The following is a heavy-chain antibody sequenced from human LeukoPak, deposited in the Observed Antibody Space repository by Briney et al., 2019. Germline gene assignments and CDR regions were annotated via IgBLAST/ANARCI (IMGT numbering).Heavy chain of an antibody. V-gene: IGHV1-8*01. J-gene: IGHJ4*02. CDR3: ARGPGYSYGSGY. D-gene: IGHD5-18*01. Sequence: ASVKVSCKASGYTFTSYDINWVRQATGQGPEWMGWMNPNSGNTGYAQKFQGRVTMTRNTSISTAYMELSSLRSEDTAVYYCARGPGYSYGSGYWGQGTLVTVSS. CDR2: MNPNSGNT. CDR1: GYTFTSYD.